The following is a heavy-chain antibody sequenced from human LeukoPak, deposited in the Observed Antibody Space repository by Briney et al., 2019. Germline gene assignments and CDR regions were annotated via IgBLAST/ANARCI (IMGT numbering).Heavy chain of an antibody. D-gene: IGHD3-3*01. CDR1: GFAFSDYY. Sequence: PGGSLRLSCAASGFAFSDYYINWIRQAPGRGLEWISAISASGSSTYYADSVKGRLTISRDNSKNTLYLQMNSLRGEDTAVYYCAKGLLGSGPNILGYWGQGTLVTVSS. J-gene: IGHJ4*02. CDR3: AKGLLGSGPNILGY. CDR2: ISASGSST. V-gene: IGHV3-23*01.